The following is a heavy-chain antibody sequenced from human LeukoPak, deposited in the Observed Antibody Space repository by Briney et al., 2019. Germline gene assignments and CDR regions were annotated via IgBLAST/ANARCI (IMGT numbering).Heavy chain of an antibody. D-gene: IGHD2-15*01. V-gene: IGHV3-11*01. CDR1: GFTFSDYY. CDR2: ISSSGSTI. Sequence: GGPLRLSCAASGFTFSDYYMSWIRQAPGKGLEWVSYISSSGSTIYYADSVKGRFTISRDNAKNSLYLQMNSLRAEDTAVYYCASSTRRYCSGGSCWEYWGQGTLVTVSS. J-gene: IGHJ4*02. CDR3: ASSTRRYCSGGSCWEY.